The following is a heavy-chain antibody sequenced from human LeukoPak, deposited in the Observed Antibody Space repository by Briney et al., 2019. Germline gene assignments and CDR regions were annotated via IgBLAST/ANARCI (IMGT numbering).Heavy chain of an antibody. Sequence: PGGSLRLPCVVSGFTFSSYWMHWVRQAPGKGLVWVSRINSDGSSTSYADSVKGRFTISRDNAKNTLYLQMNSLRAEDTAVYYCARGTAGTDVNYYYYGMDVWGQGTTVTVSS. CDR3: ARGTAGTDVNYYYYGMDV. D-gene: IGHD1-14*01. CDR2: INSDGSST. J-gene: IGHJ6*02. CDR1: GFTFSSYW. V-gene: IGHV3-74*01.